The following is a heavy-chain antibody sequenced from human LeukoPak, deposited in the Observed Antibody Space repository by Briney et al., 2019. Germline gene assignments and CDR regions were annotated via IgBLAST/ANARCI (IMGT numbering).Heavy chain of an antibody. Sequence: SETLSLTCTVSGGSISPYYWSWIRQPPGKGLEWIGYRYYRGSTNYNPSLKSRVTISVDTSKNQFSLKLSSVTAADTAVYYCARVGYSSGFYYFDYWGQGILVTVSS. CDR3: ARVGYSSGFYYFDY. D-gene: IGHD6-19*01. J-gene: IGHJ4*02. CDR2: RYYRGST. CDR1: GGSISPYY. V-gene: IGHV4-59*01.